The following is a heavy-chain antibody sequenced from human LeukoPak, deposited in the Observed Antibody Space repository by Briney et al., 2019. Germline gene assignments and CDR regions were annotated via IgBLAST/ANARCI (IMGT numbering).Heavy chain of an antibody. CDR1: GGPFSNYA. CDR3: ARDSSYYDVLTGFDS. CDR2: TIPFVGTT. Sequence: EASVKVSCKASGGPFSNYAVSWVRQAPGQGLEWMGRTIPFVGTTTYAQKFQDRLTITADQSTSTVFMELTRLKFEDTAVYYCARDSSYYDVLTGFDSWGPGTVVTVSS. D-gene: IGHD3-9*01. J-gene: IGHJ4*02. V-gene: IGHV1-69*11.